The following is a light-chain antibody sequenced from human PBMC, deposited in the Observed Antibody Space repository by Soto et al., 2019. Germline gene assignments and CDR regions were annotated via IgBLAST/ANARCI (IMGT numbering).Light chain of an antibody. CDR2: DAF. CDR1: QSVSRNY. Sequence: EIVLTQSPGTLSLSPGERATLSCRASQSVSRNYLAWYQQKPGQAPRLLIYDAFTRATGVPTRFSGSRSGADFTLTISRLEPEDFAVYYCQQYGSSQWTFGQGTKVDIK. J-gene: IGKJ1*01. CDR3: QQYGSSQWT. V-gene: IGKV3-20*01.